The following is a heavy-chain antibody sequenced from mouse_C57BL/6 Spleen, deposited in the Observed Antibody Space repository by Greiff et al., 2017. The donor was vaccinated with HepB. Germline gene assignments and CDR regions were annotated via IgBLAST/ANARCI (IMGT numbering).Heavy chain of an antibody. V-gene: IGHV3-6*01. CDR1: GYSITSGYY. D-gene: IGHD4-1*01. J-gene: IGHJ3*01. CDR2: ISYDGSN. CDR3: ARDWDPPFAY. Sequence: EVKLMESGPGLVKPSQSLSLTCSVTGYSITSGYYWNWIRQFPGNKLEWMGYISYDGSNNYNPSLKNRISITRDTSKNQFFLKLNSVTTEDTATYYCARDWDPPFAYWGQGTLVTVSA.